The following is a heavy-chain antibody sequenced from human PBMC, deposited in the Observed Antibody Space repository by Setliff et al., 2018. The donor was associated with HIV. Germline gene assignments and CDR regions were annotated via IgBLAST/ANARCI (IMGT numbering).Heavy chain of an antibody. CDR1: GYFFLSSW. CDR3: TKHPLRPGIAGYFYYIDA. CDR2: IYPGDSET. J-gene: IGHJ6*03. D-gene: IGHD2-21*01. Sequence: GESLKIXCQGSGYFFLSSWIGWVRQVPGKGLEWVAIIYPGDSETRYSPSFEGQVTVAADKSITTAYLQWSSLRASDTATYYCTKHPLRPGIAGYFYYIDAWGTGTTVTVS. V-gene: IGHV5-51*01.